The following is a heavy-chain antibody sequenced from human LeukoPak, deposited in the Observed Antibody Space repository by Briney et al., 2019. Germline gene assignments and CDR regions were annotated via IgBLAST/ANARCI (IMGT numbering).Heavy chain of an antibody. CDR2: IYSSGST. CDR3: ARQTGSGLSTLP. D-gene: IGHD5/OR15-5a*01. V-gene: IGHV4-61*02. J-gene: IGHJ4*02. CDR1: GGSISSDIYF. Sequence: SGTLSLTCTVSGGSISSDIYFWNWIRQPAGKGLEWIGRIYSSGSTNYNPSLKSRVTMSVDTSKNQFSLKLSSVTATDTAMYYCARQTGSGLSTLPGGQGTLVTVSS.